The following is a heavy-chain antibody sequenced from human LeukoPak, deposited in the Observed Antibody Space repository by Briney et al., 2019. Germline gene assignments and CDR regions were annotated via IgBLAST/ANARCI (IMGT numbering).Heavy chain of an antibody. J-gene: IGHJ4*02. CDR1: GGTFSSYA. V-gene: IGHV1-69*05. D-gene: IGHD2-8*01. CDR3: ARGVSGLMVYAMDY. Sequence: SVKVSCKASGGTFSSYAISWVRQAPGQGLEWMGGIIPIFGTANYAQKFQGRVPITTDESTSTAYMELSSLRSEDTAVYYCARGVSGLMVYAMDYWGQGTLVTVSS. CDR2: IIPIFGTA.